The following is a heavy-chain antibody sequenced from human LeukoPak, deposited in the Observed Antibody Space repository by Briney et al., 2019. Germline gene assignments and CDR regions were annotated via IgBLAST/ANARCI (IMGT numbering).Heavy chain of an antibody. CDR3: ARLRRVLRYFDWLLGGVYYFDY. V-gene: IGHV4-34*01. D-gene: IGHD3-9*01. CDR2: INHSGST. Sequence: SETLPLTCAVYGGSFSGYYWSWIRQPPGKGLEWIGEINHSGSTNYNPSLKSRVTISVDTSKNQFSLKLSSVTAADTAVYYCARLRRVLRYFDWLLGGVYYFDYWGQGTLVTVSS. J-gene: IGHJ4*02. CDR1: GGSFSGYY.